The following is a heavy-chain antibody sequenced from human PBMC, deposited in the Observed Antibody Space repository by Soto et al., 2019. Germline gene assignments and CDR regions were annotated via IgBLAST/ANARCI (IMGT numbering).Heavy chain of an antibody. CDR3: ARDLGYYDILTGYRVFDY. D-gene: IGHD3-9*01. CDR1: GFTFSSYG. V-gene: IGHV3-33*01. CDR2: IWYDGSNK. Sequence: QVQLVESGGGVVQPGRSLRLSCAAYGFTFSSYGMHWVRQAPGKGLEWVAVIWYDGSNKYYADSVKGRFTISRDNSKNTLYLQMNSLRAEDTAVYYCARDLGYYDILTGYRVFDYWGQGTLVTVSS. J-gene: IGHJ4*02.